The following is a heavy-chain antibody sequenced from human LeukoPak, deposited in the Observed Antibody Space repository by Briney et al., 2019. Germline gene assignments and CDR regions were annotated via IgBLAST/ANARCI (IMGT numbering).Heavy chain of an antibody. CDR1: GFTFSSYS. J-gene: IGHJ4*02. V-gene: IGHV3-21*01. Sequence: GGSLRLSCAASGFTFSSYSMNWVRQAPGKGLEWVSSISSSSSYIYYADSVKGRFTISRDNAKNSLYLQMNSLRAEDTAVYYCARSAYGSGSCFDYWGQGTLVTVSS. D-gene: IGHD3-10*01. CDR2: ISSSSSYI. CDR3: ARSAYGSGSCFDY.